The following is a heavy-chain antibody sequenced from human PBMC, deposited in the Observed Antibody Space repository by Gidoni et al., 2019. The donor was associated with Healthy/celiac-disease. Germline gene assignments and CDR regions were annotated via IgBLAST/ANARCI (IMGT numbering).Heavy chain of an antibody. CDR2: IKQDGSEK. D-gene: IGHD6-13*01. CDR3: ARDPRIAAPRKGWFDP. V-gene: IGHV3-7*01. J-gene: IGHJ5*02. Sequence: EVQLVESGGGLVQPGGSLRLSCAASGFTFSSYWMSWVRQAPGKGLEWVANIKQDGSEKYYVDSVKGRFTISRDNAKNSLYLQMNSLRAEDTAVYYCARDPRIAAPRKGWFDPWGQGTLVTVSS. CDR1: GFTFSSYW.